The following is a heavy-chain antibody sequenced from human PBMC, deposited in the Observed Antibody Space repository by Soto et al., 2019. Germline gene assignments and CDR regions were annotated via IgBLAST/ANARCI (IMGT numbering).Heavy chain of an antibody. CDR2: ISGSGGST. V-gene: IGHV3-23*01. Sequence: PGGSLRLSCAASGLTFSSYAMSWVRQAPGKGLEWVSAISGSGGSTYYADSVKGRFTISRDNSKNTLYLQMNSLRAEDTAVYYCAKGDSSGSVGASHIWGHGTMVTVS. J-gene: IGHJ3*02. CDR1: GLTFSSYA. CDR3: AKGDSSGSVGASHI. D-gene: IGHD5-18*01.